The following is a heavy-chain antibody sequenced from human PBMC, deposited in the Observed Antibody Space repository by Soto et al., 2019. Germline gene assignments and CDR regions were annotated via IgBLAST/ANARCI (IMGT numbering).Heavy chain of an antibody. D-gene: IGHD2-15*01. CDR3: AKDGNWPDVYCNV. CDR2: VSASGRSR. J-gene: IGHJ6*02. Sequence: EVQLLESGGGLVQPGGSLRLSCVGSGIEFSNYAMRWVRQAPGKGLQWVSIVSASGRSRYHADSVKGRFTISRENSKNSLYLYMTNLWAEHTGAYYCAKDGNWPDVYCNVWCHGTPVAVSS. V-gene: IGHV3-23*01. CDR1: GIEFSNYA.